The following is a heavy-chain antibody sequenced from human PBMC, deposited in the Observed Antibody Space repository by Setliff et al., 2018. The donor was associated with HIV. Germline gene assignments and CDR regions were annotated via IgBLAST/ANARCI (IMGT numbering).Heavy chain of an antibody. CDR1: GFTFSSYS. CDR3: AKGRAGYSFDY. CDR2: ISSSTGST. V-gene: IGHV3-23*01. Sequence: GGSLRLSCAASGFTFSSYSMNWVRQAPGKGLEWVSYISSSTGSTYYADSVKGRFTISRDNSKNTLYLQMNSLRAEDTAVYYCAKGRAGYSFDYWGQGTLVTVSS. D-gene: IGHD6-13*01. J-gene: IGHJ4*02.